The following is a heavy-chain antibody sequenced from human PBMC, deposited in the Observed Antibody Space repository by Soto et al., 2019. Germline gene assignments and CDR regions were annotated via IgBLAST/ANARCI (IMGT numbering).Heavy chain of an antibody. Sequence: PGGSLRLSCVASGFTFTRFWMSWVRHAPGKGLEWVANIKADGSEKRYVDSVKGRFTTSRDNANNLVYLQMNSLRAEDTALYFCGRDEVRNGEGVWGQGTTVTVSS. CDR1: GFTFTRFW. CDR3: GRDEVRNGEGV. J-gene: IGHJ6*02. V-gene: IGHV3-7*01. D-gene: IGHD3-10*01. CDR2: IKADGSEK.